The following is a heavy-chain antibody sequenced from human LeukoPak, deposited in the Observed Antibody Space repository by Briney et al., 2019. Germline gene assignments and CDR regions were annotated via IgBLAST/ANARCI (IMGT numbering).Heavy chain of an antibody. J-gene: IGHJ4*02. CDR3: ARGRGNYYYFDY. V-gene: IGHV3-74*01. D-gene: IGHD1-26*01. CDR2: INSDGSTT. CDR1: GFTFSGYW. Sequence: QAGGSLRLSCAASGFTFSGYWMEWVRQAPGKGLVWVSHINSDGSTTNYADSVKGRFTISRDNAKKTLYLQMSSLRAEDTAVYYCARGRGNYYYFDYWGQGTLVTVSS.